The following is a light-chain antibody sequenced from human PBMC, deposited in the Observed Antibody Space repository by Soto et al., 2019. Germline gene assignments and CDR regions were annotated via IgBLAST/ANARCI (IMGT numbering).Light chain of an antibody. Sequence: DIQMTQSPAPLSASLGDKVTIACRTSQTISRSLNWYHHRPGKAPRLLVYAATTLQSGVPSRFSGSGSGTDFNLTISSLQPEDFATYYCQQSFSIPFTFGPGTKVDI. CDR1: QTISRS. V-gene: IGKV1-39*01. CDR3: QQSFSIPFT. CDR2: AAT. J-gene: IGKJ3*01.